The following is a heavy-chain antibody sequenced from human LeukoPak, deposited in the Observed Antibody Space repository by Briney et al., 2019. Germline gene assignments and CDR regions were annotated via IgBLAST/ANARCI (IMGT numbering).Heavy chain of an antibody. CDR3: ARLLDYGDPGYYGMDV. V-gene: IGHV4-59*08. J-gene: IGHJ6*02. CDR2: IYYSGGT. CDR1: GGSISSYY. D-gene: IGHD4-17*01. Sequence: PSETLSLTCTLCGGSISSYYWSWLRPPPGKGREWVGYIYYSGGTNYNPSLKSRVTISVTTSKNQFSLKLSSVTAADTAVYYCARLLDYGDPGYYGMDVWGQGTTVTVSS.